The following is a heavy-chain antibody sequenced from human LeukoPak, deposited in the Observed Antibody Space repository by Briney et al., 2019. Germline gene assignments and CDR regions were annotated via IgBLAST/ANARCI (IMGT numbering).Heavy chain of an antibody. CDR2: INWNGGST. V-gene: IGHV3-20*04. CDR1: GFTFDDYG. D-gene: IGHD4-17*01. Sequence: PGGSLRLSCAASGFTFDDYGMSWVRQAPGKGLEWVSGINWNGGSTGYADSVKGRFTISRDNAKDSLYLQMNSLRAEDTALYYCARRDYDENAFDIWGQGTMVTVSS. J-gene: IGHJ3*02. CDR3: ARRDYDENAFDI.